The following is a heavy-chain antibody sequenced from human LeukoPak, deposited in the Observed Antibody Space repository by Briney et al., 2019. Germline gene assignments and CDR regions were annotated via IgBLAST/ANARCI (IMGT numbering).Heavy chain of an antibody. CDR1: GGSLSTYF. D-gene: IGHD5-18*01. CDR3: ARRGYSYVGGAFDI. V-gene: IGHV4-4*07. Sequence: SETLSLTCTVSGGSLSTYFWTWIRQPAGKGLEWIGRIYASGGTTHTPSLKSRVTISVDTSKNQFSLKLSSVTAADTAVYYCARRGYSYVGGAFDIWGQGTMVTVSS. J-gene: IGHJ3*02. CDR2: IYASGGT.